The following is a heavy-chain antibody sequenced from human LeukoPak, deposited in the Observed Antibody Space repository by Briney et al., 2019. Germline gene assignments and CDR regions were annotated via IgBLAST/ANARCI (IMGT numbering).Heavy chain of an antibody. CDR2: ISGSGGST. D-gene: IGHD1-26*01. Sequence: GGSLRLSCAASGFTFSSYAMSWVRQAPGKGLAWVSGISGSGGSTNYADSVKGRFTISRDNSKNTVYLQMNSLRVEDTAVYYCAKDDPTGRYLWGQGTLVPVSS. V-gene: IGHV3-23*01. CDR1: GFTFSSYA. CDR3: AKDDPTGRYL. J-gene: IGHJ4*02.